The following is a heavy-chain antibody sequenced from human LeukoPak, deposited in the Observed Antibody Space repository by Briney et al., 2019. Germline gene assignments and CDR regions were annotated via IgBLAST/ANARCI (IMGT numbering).Heavy chain of an antibody. D-gene: IGHD3-22*01. CDR3: ARLALPDYYDSSGYSFDY. J-gene: IGHJ4*02. Sequence: PSETLSLTCTVSGSSISSSSYYWGWIRQPPGKGLEWIGSIYYSGSTYYNPSLKSRVTISVDTSKNQFSLKLSSVTAADTAVYYCARLALPDYYDSSGYSFDYRGQGTLVTVSS. CDR2: IYYSGST. CDR1: GSSISSSSYY. V-gene: IGHV4-39*01.